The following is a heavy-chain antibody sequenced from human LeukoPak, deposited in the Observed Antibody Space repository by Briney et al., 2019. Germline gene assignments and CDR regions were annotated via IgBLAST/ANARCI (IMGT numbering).Heavy chain of an antibody. CDR1: GYRFTNSW. J-gene: IGHJ4*02. Sequence: PGESLKISCKGSGYRFTNSWIGWVRQMPGKGLEWMGFIYPGDSDTRYGPSFQGQVTISADKSISTAYLQWSSLKASDTAMYYCARTHYYGSGSYYNPDYWGQGTLVTVSS. CDR3: ARTHYYGSGSYYNPDY. CDR2: IYPGDSDT. V-gene: IGHV5-51*01. D-gene: IGHD3-10*01.